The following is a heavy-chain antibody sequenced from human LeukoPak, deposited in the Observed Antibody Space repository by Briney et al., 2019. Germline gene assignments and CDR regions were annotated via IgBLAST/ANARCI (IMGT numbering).Heavy chain of an antibody. D-gene: IGHD1-26*01. Sequence: PGGSLRLSCAAFGFTLSNDWTHWVRQAPGKGLVWVSRINSDGSSTMYADSVKGRFTISRDSAKNTLHLQMNSLRADDTAVYYCVVGGGIYWGRGTLVTVS. CDR3: VVGGGIY. CDR1: GFTLSNDW. CDR2: INSDGSST. V-gene: IGHV3-74*03. J-gene: IGHJ4*02.